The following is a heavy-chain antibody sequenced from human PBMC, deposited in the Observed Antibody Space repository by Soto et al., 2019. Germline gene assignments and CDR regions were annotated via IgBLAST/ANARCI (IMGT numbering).Heavy chain of an antibody. CDR2: INTGNGNT. CDR1: GYTFTNYA. Sequence: QVQLVQSGAEVKKPGASVKVSCKASGYTFTNYAMHWVRQAPGQRLEWVGWINTGNGNTKYSQKLQGRVTITRDTSASTAYMELSSLRSEDTAVYYCATSAFDFWVQGTMVTVSS. J-gene: IGHJ3*01. CDR3: ATSAFDF. V-gene: IGHV1-3*04.